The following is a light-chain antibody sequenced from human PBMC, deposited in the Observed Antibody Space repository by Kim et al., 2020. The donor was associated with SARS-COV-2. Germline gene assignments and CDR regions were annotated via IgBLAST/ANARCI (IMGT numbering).Light chain of an antibody. J-gene: IGLJ2*01. CDR3: AAWDDSLSGREV. Sequence: QRVTIACSGSSSNIGTNYVYWYQQVPGTAPKLLIYRNNQRPSGVPERFSGSRSGTSASLAISGLRPEDEADYYCAAWDDSLSGREVFGGGTQLTVL. CDR1: SSNIGTNY. CDR2: RNN. V-gene: IGLV1-47*01.